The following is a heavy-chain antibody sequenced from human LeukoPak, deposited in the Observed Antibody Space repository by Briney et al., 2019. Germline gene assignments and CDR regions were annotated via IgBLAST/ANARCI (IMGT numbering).Heavy chain of an antibody. Sequence: GGSLRLSCAASGFTFSSYSMNWVRQAPGKGLEWVSSISRSSSYIYYADSVKGRFTISRDNAKNSLYLQMNSLRAEDTAVYYCARDRSHDSSGYYSGYIGYWGQGTLVTVSS. CDR2: ISRSSSYI. CDR1: GFTFSSYS. CDR3: ARDRSHDSSGYYSGYIGY. J-gene: IGHJ4*02. V-gene: IGHV3-21*01. D-gene: IGHD3-22*01.